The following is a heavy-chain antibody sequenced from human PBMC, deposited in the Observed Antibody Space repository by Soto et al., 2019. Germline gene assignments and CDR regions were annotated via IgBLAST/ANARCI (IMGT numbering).Heavy chain of an antibody. V-gene: IGHV4-59*01. CDR2: IYYSGST. J-gene: IGHJ6*03. D-gene: IGHD3-10*01. CDR3: ARGGTMVRGPDYYYYMDV. CDR1: GGSISSYY. Sequence: SETLSLTCTVSGGSISSYYWSWIRQPPGKGLEWIGYIYYSGSTNYNPSLKSRVTISVDTSKNQFSLKLSSVTAADTAVYYCARGGTMVRGPDYYYYMDVWGKGTTVTVSS.